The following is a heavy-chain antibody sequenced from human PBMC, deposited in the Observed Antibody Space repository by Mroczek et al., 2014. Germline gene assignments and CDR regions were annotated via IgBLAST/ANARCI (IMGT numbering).Heavy chain of an antibody. D-gene: IGHD5-18*01. CDR3: ASFDSYGLDY. Sequence: QVQLVQSGPGLVKPSETLSLTCTVSGGSISSYYWSWIRQPPGKGLEWIGYIYYSGSTNYNPSLKSRVTISVDTSKNQFSLKLSSVTAADTAVYYCASFDSYGLDYWGQGTLVTVSS. CDR2: IYYSGST. J-gene: IGHJ4*02. V-gene: IGHV4-59*01. CDR1: GGSISSYY.